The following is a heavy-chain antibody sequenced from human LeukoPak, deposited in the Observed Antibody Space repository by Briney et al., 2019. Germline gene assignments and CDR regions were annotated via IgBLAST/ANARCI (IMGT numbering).Heavy chain of an antibody. CDR3: AREVTPYY. CDR1: GFTFSDYY. V-gene: IGHV3-7*01. Sequence: GGSLRLSCVASGFTFSDYYMSWVRQPPGKGLEWVANIKQDGSEKYYVDSVKGRFTISRDNAKNSLFLQMNSLRAEDTAVYYCAREVTPYYWGKGTLVTVSS. CDR2: IKQDGSEK. D-gene: IGHD4-23*01. J-gene: IGHJ4*02.